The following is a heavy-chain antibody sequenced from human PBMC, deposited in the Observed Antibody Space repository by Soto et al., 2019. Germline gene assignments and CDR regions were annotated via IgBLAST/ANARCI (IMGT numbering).Heavy chain of an antibody. V-gene: IGHV4-34*01. D-gene: IGHD6-13*01. CDR1: GGSFSGYY. CDR2: INHSGST. Sequence: SETLSLTCAVYGGSFSGYYWSWIRQPPGKGLEWIGEINHSGSTNYNPSLKSRVTISVDTSKNQFSLKLSSVTAADTAVYYCARGRGIAAAGAFDYWGQGTLVTVSS. CDR3: ARGRGIAAAGAFDY. J-gene: IGHJ4*02.